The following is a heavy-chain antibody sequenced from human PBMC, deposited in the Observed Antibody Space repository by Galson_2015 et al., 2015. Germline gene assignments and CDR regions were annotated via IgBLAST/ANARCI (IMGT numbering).Heavy chain of an antibody. V-gene: IGHV3-30*18. D-gene: IGHD3-22*01. Sequence: SLRLSCAASGFTFSSYGMHWVRQAPGKGLEWVAVISYDGSNKYYADSVKGRFTISRDNSKNTLYLQMNSLRAEDTAVYYCAKVGRYYYDSSGYSPPDYWGQGTLVTVSS. CDR1: GFTFSSYG. CDR3: AKVGRYYYDSSGYSPPDY. J-gene: IGHJ4*02. CDR2: ISYDGSNK.